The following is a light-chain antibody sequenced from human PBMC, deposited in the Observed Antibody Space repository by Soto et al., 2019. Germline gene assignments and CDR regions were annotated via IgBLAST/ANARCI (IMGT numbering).Light chain of an antibody. J-gene: IGKJ3*01. Sequence: DIQMTQSPSSLSASVGDRVTITCQASQDIRKYLNWYQQKPGRAPNLLIYGAFNLETGVPSRFSGSGYGTDFTFNISSLQPEDIATYYCQHYDNLPPFTFGPGTKVAIK. CDR3: QHYDNLPPFT. CDR1: QDIRKY. CDR2: GAF. V-gene: IGKV1-33*01.